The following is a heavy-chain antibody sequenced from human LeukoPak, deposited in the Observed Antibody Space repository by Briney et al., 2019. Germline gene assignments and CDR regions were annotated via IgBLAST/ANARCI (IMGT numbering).Heavy chain of an antibody. CDR2: LYSSGYT. V-gene: IGHV3-66*01. D-gene: IGHD5-12*01. CDR3: AAKGNGYTGTYVFAH. J-gene: IGHJ4*02. CDR1: GFSVSSNY. Sequence: GGSLRLSCAASGFSVSSNYMSWVRQAPGKGLERVSVLYSSGYTKYADSVKGRFSISRDNSENTLSLQMNSLRAEDTAVYYCAAKGNGYTGTYVFAHWGRGTLVTVSS.